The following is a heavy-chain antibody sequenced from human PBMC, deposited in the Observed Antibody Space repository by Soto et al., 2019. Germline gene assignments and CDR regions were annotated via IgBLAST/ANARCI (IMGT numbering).Heavy chain of an antibody. D-gene: IGHD6-13*01. CDR3: ARDVGQQLFDY. CDR2: ISAYNGNK. V-gene: IGHV1-18*01. J-gene: IGHJ4*02. CDR1: GYTFTSYG. Sequence: QVQLVQSGAEVKKPGASVKVPCKASGYTFTSYGISWVRQAPGQGLEWMGWISAYNGNKKYAQKLQGRVSMTTDTSTSTAYMELRSLRSADTAVYYCARDVGQQLFDYWGQGTLVTVSS.